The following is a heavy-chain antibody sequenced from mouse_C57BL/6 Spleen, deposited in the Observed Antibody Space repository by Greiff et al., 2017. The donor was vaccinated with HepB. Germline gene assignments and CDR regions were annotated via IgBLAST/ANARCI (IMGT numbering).Heavy chain of an antibody. Sequence: QVQLQQSGAELARPGASVKLSCKASGYTFTSYGISWVKQRTGQGLEWIGEIYPRSGNTYYNEKFKGKATLTADKSSSTAYMELRSLTSEDSAVYFCARWGDYGNYAMDYWGQGTSVTVSS. J-gene: IGHJ4*01. CDR1: GYTFTSYG. D-gene: IGHD2-4*01. V-gene: IGHV1-81*01. CDR3: ARWGDYGNYAMDY. CDR2: IYPRSGNT.